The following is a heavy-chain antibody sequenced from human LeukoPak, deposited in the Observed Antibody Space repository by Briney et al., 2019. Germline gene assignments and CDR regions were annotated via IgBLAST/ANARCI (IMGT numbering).Heavy chain of an antibody. V-gene: IGHV1-24*01. CDR2: LHFNSAQI. CDR3: AGARGGYLVYYGIDT. J-gene: IGHJ6*02. CDR1: EYSVAELG. D-gene: IGHD3-16*01. Sequence: ASVKVSCKVPEYSVAELGIHWVRQAPGKGLEWMGGLHFNSAQIVYAKKFQGRVVMTEDRAADTAYMELSSLREDDAAIYFCAGARGGYLVYYGIDTWGQGTKVTVSS.